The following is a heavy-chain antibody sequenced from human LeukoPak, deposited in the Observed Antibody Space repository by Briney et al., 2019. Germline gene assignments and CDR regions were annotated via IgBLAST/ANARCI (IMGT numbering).Heavy chain of an antibody. CDR3: ARAARRRWLQTNWPLDY. Sequence: SETLSLTCAVYGGSFSGYYWSWIRQPPGKGLEWIGEMNHSGSTNYNPSLKSRVTISVDTSKNQFSLKLSSVTAADTAVYYCARAARRRWLQTNWPLDYWGQGTLVTVSS. CDR1: GGSFSGYY. D-gene: IGHD5-24*01. CDR2: MNHSGST. J-gene: IGHJ4*02. V-gene: IGHV4-34*01.